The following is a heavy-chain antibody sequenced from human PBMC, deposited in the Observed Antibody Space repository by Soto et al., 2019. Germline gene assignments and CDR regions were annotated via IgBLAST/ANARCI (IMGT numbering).Heavy chain of an antibody. CDR3: AKALVGEVGSTDY. Sequence: GGSLRLSCTASGFTFSNYAMSWVRQAPGKGLEWVSAITRTDSTYYADSVKGRFTISRDNSRNTLYLQMNSLGAEDAALYYCAKALVGEVGSTDYWGQGTLVTVSS. J-gene: IGHJ4*02. V-gene: IGHV3-23*01. CDR1: GFTFSNYA. CDR2: ITRTDST. D-gene: IGHD1-26*01.